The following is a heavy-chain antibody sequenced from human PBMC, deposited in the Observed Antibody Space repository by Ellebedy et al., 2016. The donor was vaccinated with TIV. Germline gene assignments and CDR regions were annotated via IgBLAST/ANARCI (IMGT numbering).Heavy chain of an antibody. D-gene: IGHD4-23*01. CDR1: GGTFSSYG. CDR3: ARVGNYYGGNPSYYFDY. J-gene: IGHJ4*02. V-gene: IGHV1-69*10. Sequence: AASVKVSCKASGGTFSSYGISWVRQAPGQGLEWMGGIIPILGKANYAQKFQGRVTITADESTSTAYMERSSLRSEDTAVYYCARVGNYYGGNPSYYFDYWGQGTLVTVSS. CDR2: IIPILGKA.